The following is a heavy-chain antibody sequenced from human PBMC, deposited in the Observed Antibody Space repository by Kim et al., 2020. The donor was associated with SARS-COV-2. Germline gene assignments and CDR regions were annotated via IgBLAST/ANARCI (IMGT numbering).Heavy chain of an antibody. J-gene: IGHJ4*02. CDR2: INWNGGST. V-gene: IGHV3-20*04. CDR3: ARACDYYGSGSYYIFVCFGY. D-gene: IGHD3-10*01. CDR1: GFTFDDYG. Sequence: GGSLRLSCAASGFTFDDYGMSWVRQAPGKGLEWVSGINWNGGSTGYADSVKGRFTISRDNAKNSLYLQMNSLRAEDTALYYCARACDYYGSGSYYIFVCFGYWGQGTLVTVSS.